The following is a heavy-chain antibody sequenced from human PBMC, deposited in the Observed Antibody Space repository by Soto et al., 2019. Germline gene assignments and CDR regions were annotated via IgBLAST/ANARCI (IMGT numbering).Heavy chain of an antibody. CDR3: ARDWGTGFYQLDS. V-gene: IGHV4-39*02. J-gene: IGHJ4*02. CDR2: MYYSGTT. CDR1: GGSISSTTYS. Sequence: PSETLSLTCTVSGGSISSTTYSWGWIRQPPGKGLEWIGSMYYSGTTYSNPSLQSRVTISVDTSNNQFSLKLTSVTAADTALYYFARDWGTGFYQLDSWGQGTLVTVSS. D-gene: IGHD2-2*01.